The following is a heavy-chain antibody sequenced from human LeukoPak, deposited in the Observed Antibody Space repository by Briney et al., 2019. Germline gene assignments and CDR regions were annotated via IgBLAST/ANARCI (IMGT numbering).Heavy chain of an antibody. CDR3: ARDSGAAMTYFDH. J-gene: IGHJ4*02. CDR2: LWYDGSNK. CDR1: GFSFSSYG. D-gene: IGHD5-18*01. Sequence: GGSLRLSCAASGFSFSSYGMHWVRQAPGKGLEWVAVLWYDGSNKYYADSVKGRFTISRDNSKNRLYLQMNSLRAEDMAVYYCARDSGAAMTYFDHWGQGTLVTVSS. V-gene: IGHV3-33*01.